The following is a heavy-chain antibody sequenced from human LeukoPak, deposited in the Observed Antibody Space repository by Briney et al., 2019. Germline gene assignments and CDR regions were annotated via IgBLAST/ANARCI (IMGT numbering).Heavy chain of an antibody. CDR3: ARGSSCSRRWFDP. V-gene: IGHV1-46*01. CDR1: GYTFTIYY. J-gene: IGHJ5*02. Sequence: GASVKVSCKASGYTFTIYYMHWVRQAPGQGLEWMGIINPSGGSTNYAQKFQGRVTMTGDMSTSTVYMELSSLRSEDTAVYYCARGSSCSRRWFDPWGQGTLVTVSS. D-gene: IGHD6-13*01. CDR2: INPSGGST.